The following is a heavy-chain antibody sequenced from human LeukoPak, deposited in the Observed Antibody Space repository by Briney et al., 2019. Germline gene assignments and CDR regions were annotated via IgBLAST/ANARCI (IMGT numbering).Heavy chain of an antibody. CDR2: IIPNSGGT. J-gene: IGHJ5*02. CDR3: ARVYYNKGSSWFDP. V-gene: IGHV1-2*02. Sequence: ASVKVSCKASTYTFTGYFMHWVRQAPGQGLEWIGWIIPNSGGTNFAQKFQGRVTITTDESTSTAYMELSSLRSEDTAVYYCARVYYNKGSSWFDPWGQGTLVTVSS. D-gene: IGHD3-22*01. CDR1: TYTFTGYF.